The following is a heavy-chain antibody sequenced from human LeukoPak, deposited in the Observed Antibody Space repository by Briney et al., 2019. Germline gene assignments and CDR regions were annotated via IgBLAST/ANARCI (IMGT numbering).Heavy chain of an antibody. CDR3: AREDCSSTSCYYYYYYYMDV. J-gene: IGHJ6*03. Sequence: SETLSLTCPVSGGSISSYYWSWIRQPAGKGLEWIGRIYTSGSTNYNPSLKSRVTMSVDTSKNQFTLKLSSVTAADTAVYYCAREDCSSTSCYYYYYYYMDVWGKGTTVTVSS. CDR1: GGSISSYY. V-gene: IGHV4-4*07. CDR2: IYTSGST. D-gene: IGHD2-2*01.